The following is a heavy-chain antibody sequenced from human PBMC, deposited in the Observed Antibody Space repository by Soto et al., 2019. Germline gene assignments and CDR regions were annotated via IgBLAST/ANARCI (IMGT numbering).Heavy chain of an antibody. CDR3: ARRPLVRGIIPYYFDS. CDR1: GGSINNSSFY. D-gene: IGHD3-10*01. J-gene: IGHJ4*02. Sequence: QLQLQESGPGLVKPSETLSLTCTVSGGSINNSSFYWGWVRQPPGKRLEWIGSIYYSGSAYYNPSLKSRPTISVATSKNQFFLNLSSVTAADTAVYFCARRPLVRGIIPYYFDSWGQGTLVTVSS. CDR2: IYYSGSA. V-gene: IGHV4-39*01.